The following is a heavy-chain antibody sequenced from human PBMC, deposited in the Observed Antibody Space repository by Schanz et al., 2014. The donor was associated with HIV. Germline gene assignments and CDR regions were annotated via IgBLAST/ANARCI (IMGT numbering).Heavy chain of an antibody. D-gene: IGHD1-26*01. CDR1: GFIFSSYA. CDR2: ISWNSGSI. V-gene: IGHV3-9*01. J-gene: IGHJ3*02. CDR3: AKDMGSGSYETFDI. Sequence: EVQLVESGGGLVQPGGSLRLSCAASGFIFSSYAMHWVRQAPGKGLEWVSGISWNSGSIGYADSVKGRFTISRDNAKNSLYLQMNSLRAEDTALYYCAKDMGSGSYETFDIWGQGTMVTVSS.